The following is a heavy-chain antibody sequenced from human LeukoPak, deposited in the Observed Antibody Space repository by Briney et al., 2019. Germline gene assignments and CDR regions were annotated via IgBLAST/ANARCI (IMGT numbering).Heavy chain of an antibody. CDR3: WVRDYGETRAWFDP. CDR2: IIPIFGTA. CDR1: GGTFSSYA. D-gene: IGHD4-17*01. J-gene: IGHJ5*02. V-gene: IGHV1-69*15. Sequence: PSVTLSFKASGGTFSSYAISWVRQAPGHGLEWMGSIIPIFGTANYAQNFQGRVTITADESTSTAYMELSSLVTDATAADYFWVRDYGETRAWFDPWGQGTLVTVSS.